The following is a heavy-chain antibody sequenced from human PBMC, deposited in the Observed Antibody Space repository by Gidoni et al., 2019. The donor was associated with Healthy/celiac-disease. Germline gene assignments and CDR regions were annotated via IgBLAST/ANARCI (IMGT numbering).Heavy chain of an antibody. V-gene: IGHV4-4*02. CDR2: IYHSGST. Sequence: QVQLQDSGPGLVKPSVTLSLTCAVSGCSISSSNWWSWVRQPPGKGLEWIGEIYHSGSTNYNPSLKSRVTISVDKSKNQFSLKLSSVTAAETAVYYCAGGLSLRNWFDPWGQGTLVTVSS. J-gene: IGHJ5*02. CDR3: AGGLSLRNWFDP. D-gene: IGHD3-16*02. CDR1: GCSISSSNW.